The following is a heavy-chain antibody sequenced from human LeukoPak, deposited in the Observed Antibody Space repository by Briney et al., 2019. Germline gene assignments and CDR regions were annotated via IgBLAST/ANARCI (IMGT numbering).Heavy chain of an antibody. CDR3: ARQSLGASGLDH. V-gene: IGHV3-30*03. Sequence: PGRSLRLSCAVSGFRFNSHHMHWVRQAPNKGLEWVAVAPHDGTSPSHAASVNGRFTISRDNSKDTVFLQMDSLRVDDTAIYYCARQSLGASGLDHWGQGVLVTVSS. D-gene: IGHD1-26*01. CDR1: GFRFNSHH. J-gene: IGHJ4*02. CDR2: APHDGTSP.